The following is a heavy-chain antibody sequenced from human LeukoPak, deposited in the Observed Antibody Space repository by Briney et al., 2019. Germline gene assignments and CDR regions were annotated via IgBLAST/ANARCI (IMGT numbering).Heavy chain of an antibody. CDR1: GFTFSSYA. CDR2: ISYDGSNK. J-gene: IGHJ4*02. V-gene: IGHV3-30*04. CDR3: AREDSYGSGSYFDY. Sequence: GRSLRLSCAASGFTFSSYAMHWVRQAPGKGLEWVAVISYDGSNKYYADSVKGRFTISRDNSKNTLYLQMNSLRAEDTAVYYCAREDSYGSGSYFDYWGQGTLVTVSS. D-gene: IGHD3-10*01.